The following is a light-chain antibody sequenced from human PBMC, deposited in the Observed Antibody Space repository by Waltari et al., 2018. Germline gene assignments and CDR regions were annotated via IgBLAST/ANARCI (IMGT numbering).Light chain of an antibody. V-gene: IGLV1-44*01. J-gene: IGLJ2*01. CDR3: SAWDARLNGGV. Sequence: QSVLTQPPSMSGTPGQRVTISCSGSSSNKGSNTVNWYQKLPGTAPKLLIYSNNHGPLRVPFRFSGSKSCSFASLALRGLQSGDGADYFWSAWDARLNGGVFGGGTKLTVL. CDR2: SNN. CDR1: SSNKGSNT.